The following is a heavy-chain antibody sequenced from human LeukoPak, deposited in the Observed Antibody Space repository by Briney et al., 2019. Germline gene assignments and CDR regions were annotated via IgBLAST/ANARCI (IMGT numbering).Heavy chain of an antibody. Sequence: GGTLRISLGSSGFPFCRHTRRWGRPTPGEGAERGAALCNGKTYYADSVRGRFAISRDDSTNTVYLHMNSLRDEDTALYHCVREAGYCAPVCVKTNWFDPWGQGTLVTVSS. CDR3: VREAGYCAPVCVKTNWFDP. CDR1: GFPFCRHT. V-gene: IGHV3-23*01. D-gene: IGHD2-15*01. J-gene: IGHJ5*02. CDR2: LCNGKT.